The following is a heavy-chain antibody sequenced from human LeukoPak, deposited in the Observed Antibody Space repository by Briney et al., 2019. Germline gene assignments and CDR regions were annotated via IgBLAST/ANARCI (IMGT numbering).Heavy chain of an antibody. J-gene: IGHJ4*02. CDR3: ARAHSGNNPTRGPFDS. V-gene: IGHV3-30*03. CDR1: GFSFTSYN. Sequence: GGSLRLSCAASGFSFTSYNFHWVRQAPGKGLQWLGFISYDGNIKYEDSVKGRFTISRDNAKNALFLQMDNLRAEDTAFYYCARAHSGNNPTRGPFDSWGQGSLVTVSS. CDR2: ISYDGNIK. D-gene: IGHD1-26*01.